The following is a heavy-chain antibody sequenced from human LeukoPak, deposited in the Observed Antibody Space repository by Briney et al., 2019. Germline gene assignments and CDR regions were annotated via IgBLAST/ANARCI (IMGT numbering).Heavy chain of an antibody. V-gene: IGHV4-34*01. CDR2: INHSGST. Sequence: SETLSLTCAVYGGSFSGYYWSWIRQPPGKGLEWIGEINHSGSTNYNPSLKSRVTISVDTSKNQFSLKLSSVTAADTAVYYCARGDGSGYFDYWGQGTLVTVSS. J-gene: IGHJ4*02. CDR3: ARGDGSGYFDY. D-gene: IGHD2-15*01. CDR1: GGSFSGYY.